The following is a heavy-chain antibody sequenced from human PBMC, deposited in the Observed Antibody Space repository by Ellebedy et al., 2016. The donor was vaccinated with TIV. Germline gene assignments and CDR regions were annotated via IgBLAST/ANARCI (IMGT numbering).Heavy chain of an antibody. CDR2: IYYSGST. CDR1: GATISRYY. CDR3: ARDQTVTTSVDVFDI. J-gene: IGHJ3*02. Sequence: MPGGSLRLSWTVCGATISRYYCSWIRQPPVKGLEWIGYIYYSGSTKYNPSLKSLVTISVDTSKNQFSLKMNSVTAADTAVYYCARDQTVTTSVDVFDIWGQGTKVTVSS. V-gene: IGHV4-59*01. D-gene: IGHD4-17*01.